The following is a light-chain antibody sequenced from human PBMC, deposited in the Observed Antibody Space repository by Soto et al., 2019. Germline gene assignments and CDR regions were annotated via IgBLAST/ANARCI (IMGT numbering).Light chain of an antibody. CDR3: QHCNSSPPEFT. CDR1: QSVSSSY. Sequence: EIVLTQSPGTLSLSPGERATLSCRASQSVSSSYLAWYQQRPGQAPRLLIFGASYRATGIPDRFSGSGSGTDFTLTISRLEPEDFAVYYCQHCNSSPPEFTFGPGTKVDSK. CDR2: GAS. J-gene: IGKJ3*01. V-gene: IGKV3-20*01.